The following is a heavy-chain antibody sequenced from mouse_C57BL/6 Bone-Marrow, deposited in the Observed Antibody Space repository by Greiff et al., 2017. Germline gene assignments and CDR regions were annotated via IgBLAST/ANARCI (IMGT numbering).Heavy chain of an antibody. CDR3: ARRGNGSSPFFAY. CDR2: INPKNGGT. J-gene: IGHJ3*01. V-gene: IGHV1-26*01. D-gene: IGHD1-1*01. Sequence: EVKLQQSGPELVKPGASVKISCKASGYTFTDYYMNWVKQSHGKSLEWIGDINPKNGGTSYNQKFKGKANLTVDKSSSTAYMELRSLPSEYSAVYYCARRGNGSSPFFAYWGQETLVTVSA. CDR1: GYTFTDYY.